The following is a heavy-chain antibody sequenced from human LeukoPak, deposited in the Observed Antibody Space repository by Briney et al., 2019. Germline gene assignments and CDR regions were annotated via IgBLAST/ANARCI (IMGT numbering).Heavy chain of an antibody. CDR3: ARAPPITLVRGVFV. Sequence: PGGSLRLSCAASGFSFSNARVSWVREAPGKGLEWVGRIRSKSDGGTTDYAALVKGIFFVSRDDSKNTVYLQLNSLKTEDTAVYYCARAPPITLVRGVFVWGQGTLVTVPS. V-gene: IGHV3-15*01. CDR1: GFSFSNAR. D-gene: IGHD3-10*01. CDR2: IRSKSDGGTT. J-gene: IGHJ4*02.